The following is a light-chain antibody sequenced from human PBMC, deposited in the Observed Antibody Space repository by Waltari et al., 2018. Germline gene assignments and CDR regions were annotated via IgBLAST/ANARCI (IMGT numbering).Light chain of an antibody. CDR2: RGG. Sequence: QSVLTQPPSASGTPGQGVTISCSGGASNIGNNVVNWYQQVPGKAPKLVIYRGGRRPAGVPDGFSGSKSGTSASLAISGVQSEDEADYYCAAWDDSLNGRWVFGGGTKVTVL. CDR3: AAWDDSLNGRWV. J-gene: IGLJ3*02. V-gene: IGLV1-44*01. CDR1: ASNIGNNV.